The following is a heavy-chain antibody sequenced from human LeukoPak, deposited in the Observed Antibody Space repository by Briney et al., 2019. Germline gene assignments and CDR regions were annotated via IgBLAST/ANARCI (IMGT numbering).Heavy chain of an antibody. CDR1: GFTFSSYA. CDR3: AKDVSGWYTGYYYYGMDV. Sequence: QPGGSLRLSCAASGFTFSSYAMHWVRQAPGKGLEWVAVISYDGSNKYYADSVKGRFTISRDNSKNTLYLQMNSLRAEDTAVYYCAKDVSGWYTGYYYYGMDVWGQGTTVTVSS. CDR2: ISYDGSNK. V-gene: IGHV3-30*01. J-gene: IGHJ6*02. D-gene: IGHD6-19*01.